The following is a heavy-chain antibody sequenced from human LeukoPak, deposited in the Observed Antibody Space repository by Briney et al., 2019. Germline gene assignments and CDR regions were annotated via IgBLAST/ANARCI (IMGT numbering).Heavy chain of an antibody. V-gene: IGHV1-3*01. CDR1: GYTFSTYT. J-gene: IGHJ4*02. CDR3: ARVGDTSAYGFDY. D-gene: IGHD3-22*01. CDR2: INAGNGNT. Sequence: ASVKVSCKTSGYTFSTYTIHWVRQAPGQRLEWMGWINAGNGNTKYSQKFQRRVTISRDTSTAYMELSSLTSEDTAVYYCARVGDTSAYGFDYWGQGTLVTVSS.